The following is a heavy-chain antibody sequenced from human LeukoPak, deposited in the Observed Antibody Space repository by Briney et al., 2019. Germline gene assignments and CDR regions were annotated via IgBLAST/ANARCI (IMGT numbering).Heavy chain of an antibody. CDR3: ARTVEGYSYGYIDY. J-gene: IGHJ4*02. Sequence: SETLSLTCTVSGGSISSSSYYWGWIRQPPGKGLEWIGSIYYSGSTYYNPSLKSRVTMSVDTSKNQFSLKLSSVTAADTAVYYCARTVEGYSYGYIDYWGQGTLVTVSS. V-gene: IGHV4-39*07. CDR2: IYYSGST. CDR1: GGSISSSSYY. D-gene: IGHD5-18*01.